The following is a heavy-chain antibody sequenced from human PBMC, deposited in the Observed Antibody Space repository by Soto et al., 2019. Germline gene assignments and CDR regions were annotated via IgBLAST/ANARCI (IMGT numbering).Heavy chain of an antibody. CDR3: ARQFDYDTSGYYYAY. D-gene: IGHD3-22*01. Sequence: ASVKVSCKASGGTFNKYAIDWVRQVPGQGLEWMGGSTSLSGTPNYAQRFQGRVTISADEVTSTAYMELRSLRSDDTGVYYCARQFDYDTSGYYYAYWGQGTLVTVSS. V-gene: IGHV1-69*13. CDR2: STSLSGTP. J-gene: IGHJ4*01. CDR1: GGTFNKYA.